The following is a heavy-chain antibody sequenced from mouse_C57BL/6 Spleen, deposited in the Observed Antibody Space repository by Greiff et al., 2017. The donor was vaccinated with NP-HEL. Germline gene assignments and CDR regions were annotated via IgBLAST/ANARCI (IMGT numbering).Heavy chain of an antibody. CDR1: GYAFSSSW. CDR3: GREGDGSDGFAY. V-gene: IGHV1-82*01. Sequence: QVQLQQSGPELVKPGASVKISCKASGYAFSSSWMNWVKQRPGKGLEWIGRIYPGDGATHYNGKVKGKATLTADKSSSTAYMQLSSLTSEDSAFYCCGREGDGSDGFAYWGQGTLVTVSA. CDR2: IYPGDGAT. D-gene: IGHD1-1*02. J-gene: IGHJ3*01.